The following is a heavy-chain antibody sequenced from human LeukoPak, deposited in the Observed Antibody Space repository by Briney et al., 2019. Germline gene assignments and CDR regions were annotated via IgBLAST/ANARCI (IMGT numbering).Heavy chain of an antibody. D-gene: IGHD1-26*01. CDR1: GLSVGDND. J-gene: IGHJ4*02. Sequence: PGGSLRLSCAASGLSVGDNDMNWVRQAPGKGLEWVSVIHSGGNAYYADSVRGRFTISRDSSKNTLYLQMNTLGVEDTAVYYCARALVGATIGYFDFWGQGTLVTVSS. V-gene: IGHV3-53*01. CDR2: IHSGGNA. CDR3: ARALVGATIGYFDF.